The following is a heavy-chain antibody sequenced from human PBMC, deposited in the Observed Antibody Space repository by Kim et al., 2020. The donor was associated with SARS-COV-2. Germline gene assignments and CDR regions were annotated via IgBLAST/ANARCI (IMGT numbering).Heavy chain of an antibody. CDR1: GYTFTSYD. CDR2: MNPNSGNT. CDR3: ARGRRYFDWLSPYYYYYTMDV. V-gene: IGHV1-8*01. Sequence: ASVKVSCKASGYTFTSYDINWVRQATGQGLGWMGWMNPNSGNTGYAQKFQGRVTMTRNTSIGTAYMELSSLRSEDTAVYCCARGRRYFDWLSPYYYYYTMDVWGQGTTVTVSS. J-gene: IGHJ6*02. D-gene: IGHD3-9*01.